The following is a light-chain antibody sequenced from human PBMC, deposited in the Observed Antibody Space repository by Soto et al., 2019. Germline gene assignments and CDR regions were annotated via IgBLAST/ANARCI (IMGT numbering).Light chain of an antibody. CDR2: KAS. J-gene: IGKJ1*01. CDR1: QSISSW. Sequence: DIQMTQSPSTLSASVGASVTITCRASQSISSWLAWYQQKPGKAPKLLIYKASSLESGVPSRFSGSGSGTEFTLTISSLQPDEFATYYCQQYNSYSWTVGQGTKVDIK. CDR3: QQYNSYSWT. V-gene: IGKV1-5*03.